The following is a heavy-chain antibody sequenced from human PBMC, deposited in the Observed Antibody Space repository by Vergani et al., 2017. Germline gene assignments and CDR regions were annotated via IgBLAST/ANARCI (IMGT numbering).Heavy chain of an antibody. CDR2: INHSGST. CDR1: GGSFSDYY. D-gene: IGHD1-1*01. V-gene: IGHV4-34*01. CDR3: ARGLSAGWNDG. Sequence: QVQLQQWGAGLLKPSETLSLTCAVYGGSFSDYYWSWIRQPPGKGLEWIGEINHSGSTNYNPSVKTRVTISVGTSKNQFSLKLSSVTAADTAVYYCARGLSAGWNDGWGQGTLVTVSS. J-gene: IGHJ4*02.